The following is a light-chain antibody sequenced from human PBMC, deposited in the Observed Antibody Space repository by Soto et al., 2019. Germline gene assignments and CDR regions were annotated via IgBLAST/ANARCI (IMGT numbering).Light chain of an antibody. J-gene: IGKJ4*01. Sequence: EIVLTQSPGTLSLSPGERATLSCRASQSVSTSYLAWYQQKPGQAPRLLIYGASSTATGIPDRFSGGGSGADFTLTFSRLEPEDFAVYYCQQDGSLPLTCGGGTMVEIK. V-gene: IGKV3-20*01. CDR1: QSVSTSY. CDR3: QQDGSLPLT. CDR2: GAS.